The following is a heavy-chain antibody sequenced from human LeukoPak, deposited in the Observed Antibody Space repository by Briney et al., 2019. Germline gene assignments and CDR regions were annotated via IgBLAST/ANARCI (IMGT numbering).Heavy chain of an antibody. CDR2: IYYSGST. V-gene: IGHV4-39*01. D-gene: IGHD4-17*01. CDR1: GGSISSSSYY. J-gene: IGHJ4*02. CDR3: ASTIGDPRPFDY. Sequence: PSETLSLTCTVSGGSISSSSYYWGWIRQPPGKGLGWIGSIYYSGSTYYNPSLKSRVTISVDTSKNQFSLKLSSVTAADTAVYYCASTIGDPRPFDYWGQGTLVTVSS.